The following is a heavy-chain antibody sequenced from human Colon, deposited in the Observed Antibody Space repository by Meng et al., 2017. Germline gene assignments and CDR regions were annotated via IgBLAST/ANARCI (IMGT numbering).Heavy chain of an antibody. CDR3: ARDTLYGTDY. V-gene: IGHV4-31*03. Sequence: QVHLHESGPGLVRPSDNMPLVCTVSGGSIKSGGYHWSWVRQHPGKGLEYIGFMSDSGTTDYNPSLRSRVSISEIGSSKNQFSLTLRSATAADTATYFCARDTLYGTDYWGQGVLVTVSS. CDR2: MSDSGTT. J-gene: IGHJ4*02. CDR1: GGSIKSGGYH. D-gene: IGHD4-17*01.